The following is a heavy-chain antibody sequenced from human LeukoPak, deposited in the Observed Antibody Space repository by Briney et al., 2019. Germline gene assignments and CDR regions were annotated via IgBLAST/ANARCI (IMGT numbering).Heavy chain of an antibody. J-gene: IGHJ4*02. CDR3: AEDLGTSLRKGYFDY. D-gene: IGHD2-2*01. CDR1: GFTFSSYG. Sequence: GGSLRLSCAASGFTFSSYGMHWVRQAPGKGLEWVAVISYDGSNKYYADSVKGRFTISRDNSKNTLYLQMNSLRAEDTAVYYCAEDLGTSLRKGYFDYWGQGTLVTVSS. V-gene: IGHV3-30*18. CDR2: ISYDGSNK.